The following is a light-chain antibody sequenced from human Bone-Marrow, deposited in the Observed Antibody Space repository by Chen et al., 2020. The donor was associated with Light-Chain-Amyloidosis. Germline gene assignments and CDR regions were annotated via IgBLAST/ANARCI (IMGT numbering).Light chain of an antibody. Sequence: EIVLPQSPGTLSLSPGEGANLSCRASQTISSNYLTWYQQKFGQAPRLLIYGSSSRATGIPDRITGSGSGTDFTLTINRLEPEDFAMYYCQQYGTSPLTFGGGTKVEIK. CDR2: GSS. CDR1: QTISSNY. J-gene: IGKJ4*01. CDR3: QQYGTSPLT. V-gene: IGKV3-20*01.